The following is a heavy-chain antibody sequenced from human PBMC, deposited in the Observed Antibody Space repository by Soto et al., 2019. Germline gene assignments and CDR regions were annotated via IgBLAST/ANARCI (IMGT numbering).Heavy chain of an antibody. D-gene: IGHD2-15*01. CDR1: GFTFSSFP. Sequence: QVQLVESGGGVVQPGRSLRLSCAASGFTFSSFPMHWVRQAPGKGLEWLAVISSDVVNYYYAESVKGRFTISRDNSKNTLYLQMNRLRNEDTAVYYCARGGAWTPEGLGYWGQGTLVTVSS. J-gene: IGHJ4*02. V-gene: IGHV3-30-3*01. CDR2: ISSDVVNY. CDR3: ARGGAWTPEGLGY.